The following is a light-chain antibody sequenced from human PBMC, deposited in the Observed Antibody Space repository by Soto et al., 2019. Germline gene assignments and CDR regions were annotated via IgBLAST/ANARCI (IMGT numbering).Light chain of an antibody. Sequence: QSALTQPASVSGSPGQSITISCTGTSSDVGSYNLVSWYQQRPGIAPKLMIYEVTERPSGVSDRFSGSKSDNTASLTISGLQAEDDADYYCCSYAGSSPPHVIFGGGTKLTVL. CDR2: EVT. CDR3: CSYAGSSPPHVI. V-gene: IGLV2-23*02. J-gene: IGLJ2*01. CDR1: SSDVGSYNL.